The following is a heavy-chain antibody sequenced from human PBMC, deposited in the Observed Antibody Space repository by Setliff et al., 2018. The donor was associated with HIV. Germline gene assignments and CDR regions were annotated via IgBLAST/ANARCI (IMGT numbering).Heavy chain of an antibody. V-gene: IGHV3-30*02. J-gene: IGHJ4*02. CDR1: GFTFSSYG. CDR2: IRFDAKDN. D-gene: IGHD2-2*01. CDR3: AKDEGYTYSTSCRDFDY. Sequence: PGGSLRLSCAASGFTFSSYGMHWVRQAPGKGLEWLSFIRFDAKDNYYADSVKGRFTISRDNSKNTVYLQMNSLRAEDTAVYYCAKDEGYTYSTSCRDFDYWGRGTLVTV.